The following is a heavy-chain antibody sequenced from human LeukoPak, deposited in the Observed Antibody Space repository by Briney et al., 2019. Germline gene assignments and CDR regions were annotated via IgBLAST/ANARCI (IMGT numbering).Heavy chain of an antibody. CDR1: GFTFSSYS. Sequence: TGGSLRLSCAASGFTFSSYSMNWVRQAPGKGLEWVSSISSSSSYIYYADSVKGRFTISRDNAKNSLYLQMNSLRAEDTAVYYCARQGHYYDSSGYYRSWGQGTLVTVSS. J-gene: IGHJ4*02. CDR2: ISSSSSYI. V-gene: IGHV3-21*01. D-gene: IGHD3-22*01. CDR3: ARQGHYYDSSGYYRS.